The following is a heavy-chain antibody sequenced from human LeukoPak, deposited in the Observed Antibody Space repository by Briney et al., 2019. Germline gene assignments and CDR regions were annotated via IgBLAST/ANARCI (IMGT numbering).Heavy chain of an antibody. CDR2: IIPIFGTA. CDR3: ASGQCGGDCYAHFDY. J-gene: IGHJ4*02. D-gene: IGHD2-21*01. CDR1: GGTFSSYA. V-gene: IGHV1-69*05. Sequence: ASVKVSCKASGGTFSSYAISWVRQAPGQGLEWMGGIIPIFGTANYAQKFQGRVTITTDESTSTAYMELSSLRSEDTAVYYCASGQCGGDCYAHFDYWGQGTLVTVSS.